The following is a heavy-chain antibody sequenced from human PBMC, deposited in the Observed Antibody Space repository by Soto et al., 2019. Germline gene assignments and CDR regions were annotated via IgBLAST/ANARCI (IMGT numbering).Heavy chain of an antibody. J-gene: IGHJ5*02. D-gene: IGHD3-3*01. CDR3: ARDRGSGYREDWFDP. CDR2: IYYSGST. Sequence: SETLSLTCTVSGGSISSYYWSWIRQPPGKGLEWIGYIYYSGSTNYNPSLKSRVTISVDTSKNQFSLKLSSVTAADTAVYYCARDRGSGYREDWFDPWGQGTLVTVSS. CDR1: GGSISSYY. V-gene: IGHV4-59*01.